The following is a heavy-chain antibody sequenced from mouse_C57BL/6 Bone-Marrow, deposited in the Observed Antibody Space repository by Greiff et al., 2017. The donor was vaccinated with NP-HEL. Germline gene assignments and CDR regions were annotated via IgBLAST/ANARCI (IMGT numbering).Heavy chain of an antibody. V-gene: IGHV5-4*01. D-gene: IGHD1-1*01. Sequence: EVQLVESGGGLVKPGGSLKLSCAASGFTFSSYAMSWVRQTPEKRLEWVATISDGGSYTYYPDNVKGRFTISRDNAKNNLYLQMSHLKSEDTAMYYCARAQDYSGSSSWYFDVWGTGTTVTVSS. CDR1: GFTFSSYA. CDR2: ISDGGSYT. J-gene: IGHJ1*03. CDR3: ARAQDYSGSSSWYFDV.